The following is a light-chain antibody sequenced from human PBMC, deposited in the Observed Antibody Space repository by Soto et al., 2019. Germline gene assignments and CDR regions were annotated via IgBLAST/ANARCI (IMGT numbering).Light chain of an antibody. J-gene: IGLJ1*01. CDR3: SSYAGSNEGV. Sequence: QSVLTQPPSASGSPGQSVTISCTGTSSDVGGYNYVSWYQQYPGKAPKLMIYEVSKRPSGVPDRFSGSKSGNTASLTVSGLRAEDEADYYCSSYAGSNEGVFGTGTKLTVL. CDR2: EVS. CDR1: SSDVGGYNY. V-gene: IGLV2-8*01.